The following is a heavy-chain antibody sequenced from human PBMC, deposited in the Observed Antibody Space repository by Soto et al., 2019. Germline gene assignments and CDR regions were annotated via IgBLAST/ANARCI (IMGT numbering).Heavy chain of an antibody. CDR2: IYYSGST. J-gene: IGHJ6*03. CDR3: ARETQLERRSYYYYMDV. Sequence: PSETLSLTCTVSGGSISSSSYYWGWIRQPPGKGLEWIGSIYYSGSTYYNPSLKSRVTISVDKSKNQFSLKLSSVTAADTAVYYCARETQLERRSYYYYMDVWGKGTTVTVSS. D-gene: IGHD1-1*01. V-gene: IGHV4-39*07. CDR1: GGSISSSSYY.